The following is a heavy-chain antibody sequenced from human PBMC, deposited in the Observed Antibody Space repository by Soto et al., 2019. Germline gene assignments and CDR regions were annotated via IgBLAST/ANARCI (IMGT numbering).Heavy chain of an antibody. CDR2: INPSGGST. V-gene: IGHV1-46*01. CDR3: ARQGGYYYVSGSHLNYYYYVRDV. D-gene: IGHD3-10*01. J-gene: IGHJ6*02. CDR1: GYTFTSYY. Sequence: ASVKVSCKASGYTFTSYYMHWVRQAPGQGLEWMGIINPSGGSTSYAQKFQGRVTMTRDTSTSTVYMELSSLRSEGTAVYYCARQGGYYYVSGSHLNYYYYVRDVWGQGTTGTVSS.